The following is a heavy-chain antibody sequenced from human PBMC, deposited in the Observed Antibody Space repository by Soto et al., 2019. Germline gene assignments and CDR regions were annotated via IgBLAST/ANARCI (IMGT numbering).Heavy chain of an antibody. CDR2: VFHSRSP. Sequence: QLQLQESGPGLVKPSGTLSLTCGVSGGSLSTPVWWSWVRLHPGKGLEWIGEVFHSRSPNYNPSLQSRVTVSLDKSTNQCSLRLSSVTAADTVVSYCARKAGTRLHYSGQAALVTASS. J-gene: IGHJ4*02. CDR3: ARKAGTRLHY. V-gene: IGHV4-4*02. CDR1: GGSLSTPVW. D-gene: IGHD2-2*01.